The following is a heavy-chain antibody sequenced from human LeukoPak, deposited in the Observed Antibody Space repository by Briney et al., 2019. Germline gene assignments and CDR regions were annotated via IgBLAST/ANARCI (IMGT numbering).Heavy chain of an antibody. CDR2: ISDNSNCI. D-gene: IGHD2-2*01. V-gene: IGHV3-21*01. CDR1: GFTFSSYS. J-gene: IGHJ4*02. CDR3: ANHFACGSTSCPPFDS. Sequence: GGSLRLSCAASGFTFSSYSMNWVRQAPGKGLEWVSSISDNSNCIYYSDSVEGRFTISRDNAKNSLYLQMNSLRVEDTAVYYCANHFACGSTSCPPFDSWGQGTLVTVSS.